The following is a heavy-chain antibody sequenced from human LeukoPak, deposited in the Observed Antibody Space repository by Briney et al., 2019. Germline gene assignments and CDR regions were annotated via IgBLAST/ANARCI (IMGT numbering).Heavy chain of an antibody. V-gene: IGHV3-30*02. CDR2: IRYDGSSE. J-gene: IGHJ6*03. CDR3: VKGRDYYMDV. Sequence: GGSLRLSCGASGFTFSHYGMHWVCQAPGKGLEWVTFIRYDGSSEYHADSVKGRFTVSRDNSKNTLYQQMNSLRAEDTAVYYCVKGRDYYMDVWGKGTTVTVSS. CDR1: GFTFSHYG.